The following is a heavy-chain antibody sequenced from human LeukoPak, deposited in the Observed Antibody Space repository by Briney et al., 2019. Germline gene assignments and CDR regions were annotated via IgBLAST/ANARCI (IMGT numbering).Heavy chain of an antibody. V-gene: IGHV4-59*01. CDR3: ARVITDWALDY. CDR1: GGSFSSYS. Sequence: SETLSLTCTVSGGSFSSYSWSWIRQPPGKGLEWIGYISYSGSTKYNPSLRSRVTMSVDTSKNQFSLKLSSVTSADTAVYYCARVITDWALDYWGQGTLVTVSS. CDR2: ISYSGST. J-gene: IGHJ4*02. D-gene: IGHD2-21*01.